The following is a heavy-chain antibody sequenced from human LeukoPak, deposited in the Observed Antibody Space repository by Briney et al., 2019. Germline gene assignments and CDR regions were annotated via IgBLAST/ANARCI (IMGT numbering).Heavy chain of an antibody. J-gene: IGHJ4*02. D-gene: IGHD3-3*01. CDR3: AREGGFYRPLDY. V-gene: IGHV4-31*03. CDR2: IHFSGST. CDR1: GGSISSGGDY. Sequence: SETLSLTCTVSGGSISSGGDYWNWIRQHPGKGLVWIGYIHFSGSTYYNPSLQSRVTISVDTSKNQFSLKLGSVTAADTAVYYCAREGGFYRPLDYSGQGTLVTVSS.